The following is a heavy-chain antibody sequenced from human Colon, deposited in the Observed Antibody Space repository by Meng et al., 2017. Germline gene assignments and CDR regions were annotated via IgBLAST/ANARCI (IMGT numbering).Heavy chain of an antibody. CDR1: GGSISSSSYY. J-gene: IGHJ4*02. D-gene: IGHD6-6*01. Sequence: QLQLQESGPGLVKPSETLSLTCTVSGGSISSSSYYWGWIRQPPGKGLEWIGSIYSSGSTYHNPPLKSRVTIAVDTSKNQVSLRLSSVTAADTAVYYCASEYGSSSFWGQGTLVTVSS. V-gene: IGHV4-39*01. CDR2: IYSSGST. CDR3: ASEYGSSSF.